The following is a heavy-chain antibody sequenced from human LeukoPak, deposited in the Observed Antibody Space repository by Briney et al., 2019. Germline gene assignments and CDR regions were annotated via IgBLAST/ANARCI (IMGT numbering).Heavy chain of an antibody. J-gene: IGHJ4*02. D-gene: IGHD6-25*01. CDR3: AKRITASAGYYLDS. Sequence: PGGSLRLSCVGSGFSFSSFAMSWVRQAPGKGLEWVSTISGGGSYTYFADSVKGRFTVSRDDSKSVHFLQMNSLRPEDTALYFCAKRITASAGYYLDSWGRGTLVTVSS. CDR1: GFSFSSFA. CDR2: ISGGGSYT. V-gene: IGHV3-23*01.